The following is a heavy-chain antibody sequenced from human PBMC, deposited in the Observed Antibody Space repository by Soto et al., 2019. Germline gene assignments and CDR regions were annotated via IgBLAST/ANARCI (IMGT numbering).Heavy chain of an antibody. CDR2: IIPIFGTA. J-gene: IGHJ6*02. CDR3: ARGGQLGHYHYYGMDV. Sequence: QVQLVQSGAEVKKPGSSVKVSCKASGGTFSSYAISWVRQAPGQGLEWMGGIIPIFGTANYAQKFQGRVTITXXEXTXXAYRELSSPRSEDTAVYYCARGGQLGHYHYYGMDVWGQGTTVTVSS. D-gene: IGHD6-6*01. V-gene: IGHV1-69*05. CDR1: GGTFSSYA.